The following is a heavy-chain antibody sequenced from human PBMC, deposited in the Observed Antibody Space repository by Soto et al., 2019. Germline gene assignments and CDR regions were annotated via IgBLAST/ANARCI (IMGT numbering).Heavy chain of an antibody. V-gene: IGHV1-3*05. CDR3: ARAVAVAADFDY. CDR1: GYTFTGYA. D-gene: IGHD6-19*01. Sequence: QVQLVQSGAEEKKPGPSVKVSCKASGYTFTGYAMHLVRQAPGQRLEWMGWINAGNGNTKYSQKFQGRVTITRDTSASTAYMELSSLRSEDTAVYYCARAVAVAADFDYWGQGTLVTVSS. CDR2: INAGNGNT. J-gene: IGHJ4*02.